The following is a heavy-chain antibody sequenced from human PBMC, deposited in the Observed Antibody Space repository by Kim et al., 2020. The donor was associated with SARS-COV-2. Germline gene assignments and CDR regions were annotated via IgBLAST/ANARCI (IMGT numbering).Heavy chain of an antibody. CDR3: AGRGTMGAAGLPR. Sequence: GGSLRLSCAASGFSFSDYYMSWIRQAPGKGPEWVSYISTIGHYITYADSVKGRFTISRDNAKNSLYLQMNSLRVEDTAVYYCAGRGTMGAAGLPRWGQGT. V-gene: IGHV3-11*03. J-gene: IGHJ4*02. CDR1: GFSFSDYY. CDR2: ISTIGHYI. D-gene: IGHD1-26*01.